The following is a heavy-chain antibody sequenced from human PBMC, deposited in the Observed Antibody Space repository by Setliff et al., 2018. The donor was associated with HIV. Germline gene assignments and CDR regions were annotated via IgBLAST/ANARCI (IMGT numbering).Heavy chain of an antibody. D-gene: IGHD3-22*01. J-gene: IGHJ3*02. V-gene: IGHV3-23*01. CDR3: AKGFYYDSGDGRVRAFDI. Sequence: GGSLRLSCAASGYTFNNYAMSWVRQAPGKGLEWVSTVAGNAVNTYHADSVKGRFTISRDNSKNTLYLQMKSLRAEDTAVYFCAKGFYYDSGDGRVRAFDIWGQGTMVTVSS. CDR2: VAGNAVNT. CDR1: GYTFNNYA.